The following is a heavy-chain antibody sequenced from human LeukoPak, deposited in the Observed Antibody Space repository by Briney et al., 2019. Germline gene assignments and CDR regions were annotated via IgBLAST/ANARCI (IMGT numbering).Heavy chain of an antibody. CDR2: ISAYNGNT. Sequence: ASVKVSCKASGYTFTSYGISWVRQAPGQGLEWMGWISAYNGNTNYAQKLQGRVTMTTDTSTSTAYMELRSLRSDDTAVYYCARGYCSGGSCYSGSDAFDIWGQGTMVTVSS. CDR3: ARGYCSGGSCYSGSDAFDI. CDR1: GYTFTSYG. J-gene: IGHJ3*02. D-gene: IGHD2-15*01. V-gene: IGHV1-18*01.